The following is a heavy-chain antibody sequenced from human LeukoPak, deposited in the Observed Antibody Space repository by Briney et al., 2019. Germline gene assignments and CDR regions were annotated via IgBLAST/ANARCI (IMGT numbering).Heavy chain of an antibody. D-gene: IGHD3-22*01. CDR2: INPNSGGT. V-gene: IGHV1-2*02. CDR3: ARPDYYDSQSFDY. CDR1: GYTFTGYY. J-gene: IGHJ4*02. Sequence: GASVKVSCKASGYTFTGYYMHWVRQAPGQGLEWMGWINPNSGGTNYAQKFQGRVTMTRDTSISTAYMELSRLRSDDTAVYYCARPDYYDSQSFDYWGQGTLVTVSS.